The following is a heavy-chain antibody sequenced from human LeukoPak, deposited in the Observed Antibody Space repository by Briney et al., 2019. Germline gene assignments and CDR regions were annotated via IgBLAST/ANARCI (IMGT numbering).Heavy chain of an antibody. CDR1: GFTFSSYS. V-gene: IGHV3-21*01. D-gene: IGHD6-6*01. Sequence: GGSLRLSCAASGFTFSSYSMNWVRQAPGEGLEWVSSISSSSSYIYYADSVKGRFTISRDNATNSLYLQMNSLRAEDTAVYYCAKWKYSNSGIDDYWGQGTLVTVSS. CDR3: AKWKYSNSGIDDY. CDR2: ISSSSSYI. J-gene: IGHJ4*02.